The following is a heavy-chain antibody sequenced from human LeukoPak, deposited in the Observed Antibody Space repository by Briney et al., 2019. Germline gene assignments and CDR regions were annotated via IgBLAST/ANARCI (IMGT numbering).Heavy chain of an antibody. D-gene: IGHD6-19*01. V-gene: IGHV3-74*01. CDR2: INSDGSST. CDR1: GFTFSSYW. CDR3: AKDGIAVAGDYYYYMDV. J-gene: IGHJ6*03. Sequence: GGSLRLSCAASGFTFSSYWMHWVRQAPGKGLVWVSRINSDGSSTSYADSVKGRFTISRDNAKNTLYLQMNSLRAEDTAVYYCAKDGIAVAGDYYYYMDVWGKGTTVTVSS.